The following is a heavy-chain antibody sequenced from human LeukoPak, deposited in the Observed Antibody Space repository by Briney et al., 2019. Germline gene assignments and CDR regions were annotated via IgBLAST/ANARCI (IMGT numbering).Heavy chain of an antibody. J-gene: IGHJ4*02. V-gene: IGHV3-64*01. CDR2: ISSNGGST. D-gene: IGHD4-17*01. CDR3: ARDSKGSLKYGVDFDY. CDR1: GFTFSSYA. Sequence: GVSLRLSCAASGFTFSSYAMHWVRQAPGKGLEYVSAISSNGGSTYYANSVKGRFTISRDNSKNTLYLQMGSLRAEDMAVYYCARDSKGSLKYGVDFDYWGQGTLVTVSS.